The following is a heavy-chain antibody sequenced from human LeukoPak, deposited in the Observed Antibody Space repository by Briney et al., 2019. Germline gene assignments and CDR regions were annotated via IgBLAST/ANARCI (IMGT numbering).Heavy chain of an antibody. D-gene: IGHD6-19*01. CDR2: IIPIFGTA. CDR3: ARGSSGWYYFDY. Sequence: ASVKVSCKASGGTFSSYAISWVRQAPGQGLEWMGGIIPIFGTANYAQKFQGRVTITAAESTNAAYMELSSLRSEDTAVYYCARGSSGWYYFDYWGQGTLVTVSS. CDR1: GGTFSSYA. V-gene: IGHV1-69*13. J-gene: IGHJ4*02.